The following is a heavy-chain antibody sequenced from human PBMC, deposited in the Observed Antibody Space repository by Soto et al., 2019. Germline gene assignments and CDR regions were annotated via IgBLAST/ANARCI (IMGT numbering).Heavy chain of an antibody. Sequence: QVQLVQSGPEVKNPGASVRVSCVASGYAITSYGVNWVRQAPGQGLEWMGWIAPHSGRTTYLPKFQGRVTMTADVSTNTAYIELRSLTSDDTGIYFCARAATGSYHSAYWGQGTVVTVSS. J-gene: IGHJ4*02. CDR1: GYAITSYG. CDR3: ARAATGSYHSAY. V-gene: IGHV1-18*04. CDR2: IAPHSGRT. D-gene: IGHD3-10*01.